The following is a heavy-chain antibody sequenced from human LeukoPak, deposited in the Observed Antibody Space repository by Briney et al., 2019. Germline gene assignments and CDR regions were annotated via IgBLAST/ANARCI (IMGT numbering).Heavy chain of an antibody. D-gene: IGHD1-26*01. V-gene: IGHV1-69*04. Sequence: SVRVSCKASGGTFSSYAISWVRQAPGQGLEWMGRIIPILGIANYAQKFQGRVTITADKSTSTAYMELSSLRSEDTAVYYCARELVGATGGFDIWGQGTMVTVSS. CDR1: GGTFSSYA. J-gene: IGHJ3*02. CDR2: IIPILGIA. CDR3: ARELVGATGGFDI.